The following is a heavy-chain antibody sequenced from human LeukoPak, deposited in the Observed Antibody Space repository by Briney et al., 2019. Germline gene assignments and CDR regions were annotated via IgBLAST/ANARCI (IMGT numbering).Heavy chain of an antibody. J-gene: IGHJ3*02. D-gene: IGHD3-22*01. CDR3: FTMIVVANRENDAFDI. Sequence: GGSLRLSCAASGFTFSSYSMNWVRQAPGKGLEWVSSISSSSSYIYYADSVKGRFTISRDNAKNSLYLQMNSLRAEDTAVYYCFTMIVVANRENDAFDIWGQGTMVTVSS. V-gene: IGHV3-21*01. CDR1: GFTFSSYS. CDR2: ISSSSSYI.